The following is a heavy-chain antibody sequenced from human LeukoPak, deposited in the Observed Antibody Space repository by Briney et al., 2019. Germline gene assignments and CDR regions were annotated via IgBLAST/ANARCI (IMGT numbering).Heavy chain of an antibody. D-gene: IGHD2-15*01. CDR1: GGTFSSYG. V-gene: IGHV1-18*01. CDR3: ARDRGKGGSCPF. Sequence: ASVKVSCKASGGTFSSYGISWVRQAPGQGLEWMGWISAYNGNTNYAQKLQGRVTMTTDTSTSTAYMELRSLRSDDTAVYYCARDRGKGGSCPFWGQGTLATVSS. CDR2: ISAYNGNT. J-gene: IGHJ4*02.